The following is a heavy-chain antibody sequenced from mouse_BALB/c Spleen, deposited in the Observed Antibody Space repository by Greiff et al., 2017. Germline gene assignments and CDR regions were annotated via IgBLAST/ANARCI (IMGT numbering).Heavy chain of an antibody. CDR1: GFSLSTSGMG. CDR3: ARREHYGNYGGYFDY. Sequence: QVTLKESGPGILQPSQTLSLTCSFSGFSLSTSGMGVSWIRQPSGKGLEWLAHIYWDDDKRYNPSLKSRLTISKDTSSNQVFLKITSVDTADTATYYCARREHYGNYGGYFDYWGQGTTLTVSS. J-gene: IGHJ2*01. V-gene: IGHV8-12*01. D-gene: IGHD2-1*01. CDR2: IYWDDDK.